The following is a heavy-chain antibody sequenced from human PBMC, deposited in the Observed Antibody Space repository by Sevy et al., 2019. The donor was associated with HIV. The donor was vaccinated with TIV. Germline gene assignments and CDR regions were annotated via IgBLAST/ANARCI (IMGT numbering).Heavy chain of an antibody. D-gene: IGHD6-19*01. CDR1: GFTFSNYV. CDR2: ISGSGGNT. Sequence: GGSLRLSCAASGFTFSNYVMTWVRQAPGKGLDWVSSISGSGGNTYYADSVKGRFTISRDNSKNMLYLQMNSLRAEDTAIYYCVRTVAADYWGQGTLVTVSS. V-gene: IGHV3-23*01. J-gene: IGHJ4*02. CDR3: VRTVAADY.